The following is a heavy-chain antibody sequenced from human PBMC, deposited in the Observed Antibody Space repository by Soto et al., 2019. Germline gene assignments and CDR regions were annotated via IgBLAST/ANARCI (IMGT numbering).Heavy chain of an antibody. V-gene: IGHV4-59*01. CDR2: IYYSGST. J-gene: IGHJ5*02. Sequence: SETLSLTCPVSGGSISSYYWNWIRQPPGKGLEWIGYIYYSGSTKYNPSLKSRVTIPVDTSQNQFSVKLSSVTAAVTAVHSCARDRLANWFAPWGQGTRVTVSS. CDR3: ARDRLANWFAP. CDR1: GGSISSYY.